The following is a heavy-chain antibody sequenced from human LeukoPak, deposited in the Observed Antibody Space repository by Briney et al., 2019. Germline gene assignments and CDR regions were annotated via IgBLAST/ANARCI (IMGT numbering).Heavy chain of an antibody. CDR3: ARGGITGTSNYMDV. CDR1: GGSFSSGGYY. J-gene: IGHJ6*03. V-gene: IGHV4-30-2*01. CDR2: IYHSGST. Sequence: PSQTLSLTCTVSGGSFSSGGYYWSWIRQPPGKGLEWIGYIYHSGSTYYNPSLKSRVTISVDRSKKQFSLKLSSVTAADTAVYHCARGGITGTSNYMDVWGKGTTVTVSS. D-gene: IGHD1-20*01.